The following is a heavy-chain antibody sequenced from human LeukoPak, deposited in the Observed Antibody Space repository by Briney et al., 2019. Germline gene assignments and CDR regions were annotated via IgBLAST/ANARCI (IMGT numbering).Heavy chain of an antibody. CDR3: ARGSGFWSGYCDY. CDR1: GFTFSSYS. J-gene: IGHJ4*02. CDR2: ISSSSSYI. Sequence: AGGSLRLSCAASGFTFSSYSMNWVRQAPGKGLEWVSSISSSSSYIYYADSVKGRFTISRDNAKNSLYLQMNSLRAEDTAVYYCARGSGFWSGYCDYWGQGTLVTVSS. D-gene: IGHD3-3*01. V-gene: IGHV3-21*01.